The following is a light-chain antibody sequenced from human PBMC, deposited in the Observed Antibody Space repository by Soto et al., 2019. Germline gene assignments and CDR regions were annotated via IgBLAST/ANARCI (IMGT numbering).Light chain of an antibody. CDR3: QQYHHWPSYS. J-gene: IGKJ2*01. CDR2: GAS. Sequence: EIVMTQSPATLSVSPGERATLSCRASQGISSNLAWYQQKPGQAPRLIIYGASTRATGIPARFGGSGSGTEFTLTITSLRSEDFAVYYCQQYHHWPSYSFGQGTKLEI. CDR1: QGISSN. V-gene: IGKV3-15*01.